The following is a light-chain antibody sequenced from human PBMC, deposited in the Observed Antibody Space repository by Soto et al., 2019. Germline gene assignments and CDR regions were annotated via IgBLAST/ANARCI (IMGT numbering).Light chain of an antibody. CDR1: QSVSTRY. CDR3: QQYNNWPTWT. Sequence: EIVLTQSPGTLSLSPGERATLSCRASQSVSTRYLAWYQQKPGQAPRLLIYGASSRATGIPDRFSGSGSGTEFTLTISSLQSEDFAVYYCQQYNNWPTWTFGQGTKVDIK. CDR2: GAS. J-gene: IGKJ1*01. V-gene: IGKV3-20*01.